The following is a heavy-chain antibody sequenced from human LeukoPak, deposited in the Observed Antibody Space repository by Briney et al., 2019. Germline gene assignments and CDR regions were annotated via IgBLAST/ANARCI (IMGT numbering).Heavy chain of an antibody. V-gene: IGHV3-73*01. CDR2: IRSKGHRYAT. J-gene: IGHJ4*02. CDR1: GFSFSGSA. D-gene: IGHD3-10*01. CDR3: TRQVFYGSESYYNFDY. Sequence: GGSLRLSCAASGFSFSGSAMHWVRQAPGKGLEWVGRIRSKGHRYATAYAASMKGRFTISRDDSKKTAYLQMNSLKTEDTAVYYCTRQVFYGSESYYNFDYWGQGTLVTVSS.